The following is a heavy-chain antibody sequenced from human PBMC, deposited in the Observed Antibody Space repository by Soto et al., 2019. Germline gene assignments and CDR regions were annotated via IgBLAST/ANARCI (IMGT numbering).Heavy chain of an antibody. J-gene: IGHJ5*02. Sequence: PGRSLRLSCATSPFTFTSYSMNCVRQSPGRGLEWLSYISSSSNTLFYADSVKGRFTISRDRANSSPYLQLTSLRDDDTALYFCARGLGWRRGPFDPWGRGNPVTV. V-gene: IGHV3-48*02. CDR1: PFTFTSYS. CDR2: ISSSSNTL. D-gene: IGHD6-19*01. CDR3: ARGLGWRRGPFDP.